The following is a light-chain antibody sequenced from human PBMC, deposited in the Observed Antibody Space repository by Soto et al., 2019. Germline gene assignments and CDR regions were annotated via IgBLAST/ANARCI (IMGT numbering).Light chain of an antibody. CDR3: QQYNNWTRT. CDR1: QSVSSN. J-gene: IGKJ1*01. Sequence: IVMTQSPATLSVSPGERATLSCRASQSVSSNLAWYQQKPGQAPRLLIYGASTRATGIPARFSGSGSGTEFTLTISSLKSEDCAVYYCQQYNNWTRTFGQGTKVDIK. V-gene: IGKV3-15*01. CDR2: GAS.